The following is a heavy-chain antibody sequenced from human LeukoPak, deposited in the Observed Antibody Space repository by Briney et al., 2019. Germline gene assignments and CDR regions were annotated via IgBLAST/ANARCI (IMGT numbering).Heavy chain of an antibody. V-gene: IGHV3-30*03. D-gene: IGHD2-15*01. J-gene: IGHJ4*02. CDR2: ISSDGSNK. CDR1: GFTFSDCD. Sequence: GGSLRLSCAASGFTFSDCDMHWVRQAPGKGLEWVAVISSDGSNKYYADSVKGRFTISRDTSKNTLYLQMNSLRPEDTAVYYCARDSSEKGGCFDYWGQGTLVTVSS. CDR3: ARDSSEKGGCFDY.